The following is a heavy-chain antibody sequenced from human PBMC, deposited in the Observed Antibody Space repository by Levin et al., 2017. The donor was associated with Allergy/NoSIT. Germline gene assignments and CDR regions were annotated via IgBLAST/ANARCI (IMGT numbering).Heavy chain of an antibody. V-gene: IGHV4-31*03. D-gene: IGHD5-12*01. J-gene: IGHJ3*02. CDR1: GGSISSGGYY. CDR2: IYYSGST. CDR3: ARETYIVATTQTTVKGAFDI. Sequence: PSETLSLTCTVSGGSISSGGYYWSWIRQHPGKGLEWIGYIYYSGSTYYNPSLKSRVTISVDTSKNQFSLKLSSVTAADTAVYYCARETYIVATTQTTVKGAFDIWGQGTMVTVSS.